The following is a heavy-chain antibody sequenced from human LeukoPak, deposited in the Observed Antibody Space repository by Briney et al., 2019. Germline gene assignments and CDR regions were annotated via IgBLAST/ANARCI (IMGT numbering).Heavy chain of an antibody. CDR2: ISYDGSNK. CDR3: AKSKPPENYFDY. J-gene: IGHJ4*02. Sequence: GGSLRLSCAASGFTFSSYAMHWVRQAPGKGLEWVAVISYDGSNKYYADSVKGRFTISRDNSKNTLYLQMNSLRAEDTAVYYCAKSKPPENYFDYWGQGTLVTVSS. V-gene: IGHV3-30-3*02. CDR1: GFTFSSYA.